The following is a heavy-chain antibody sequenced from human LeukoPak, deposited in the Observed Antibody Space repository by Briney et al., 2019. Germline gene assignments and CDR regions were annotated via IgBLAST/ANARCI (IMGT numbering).Heavy chain of an antibody. J-gene: IGHJ4*02. D-gene: IGHD2-21*01. CDR1: GFTVINNY. CDR2: IYNGGST. Sequence: GSLRLSFAASGFTVINNYMSWVRQAPGKGLEWVSVIYNGGSTYYADSVKGRFTISRDNSKNTLYLQMNSLRAEDTAVYYCARDRRRGLFGYWGQGTLVTVSS. V-gene: IGHV3-66*01. CDR3: ARDRRRGLFGY.